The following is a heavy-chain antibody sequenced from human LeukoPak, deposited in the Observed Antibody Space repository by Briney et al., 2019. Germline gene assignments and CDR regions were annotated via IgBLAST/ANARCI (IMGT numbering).Heavy chain of an antibody. CDR1: GFTFSSYG. Sequence: GGSLRLSCAASGFTFSSYGMHWVRQAPGKGLEWVAVISYDGSNKYYADSVKGRFTISRDNSKNTLYLQMNSLRAEDTAVYYCANGYYYDSSGYQHFDYWGQGTLVTVSS. V-gene: IGHV3-30*18. CDR3: ANGYYYDSSGYQHFDY. CDR2: ISYDGSNK. J-gene: IGHJ4*02. D-gene: IGHD3-22*01.